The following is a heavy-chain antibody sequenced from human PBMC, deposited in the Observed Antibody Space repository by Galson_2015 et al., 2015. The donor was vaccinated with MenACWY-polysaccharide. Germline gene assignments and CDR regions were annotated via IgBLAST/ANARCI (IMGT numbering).Heavy chain of an antibody. J-gene: IGHJ6*03. CDR2: IYYSGST. V-gene: IGHV4-59*01. D-gene: IGHD2-8*01. CDR1: GGSISSYY. CDR3: ARVPVLHYYYMDV. Sequence: ETLSLTCAVYGGSISSYYWSWIRQPPGKGLEWIGYIYYSGSTNYNPSLKSRVTISVDTSKNQFSLKLSSVTAADTAVYYCARVPVLHYYYMDVWGKGTTVTVSS.